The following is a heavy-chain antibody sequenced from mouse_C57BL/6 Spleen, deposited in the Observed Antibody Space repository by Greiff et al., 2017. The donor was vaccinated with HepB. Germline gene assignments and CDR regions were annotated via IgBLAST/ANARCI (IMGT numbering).Heavy chain of an antibody. CDR2: IYPGSGNT. D-gene: IGHD1-2*01. CDR1: GYTFTDYY. Sequence: QVQLKESGAELVRPGASVKLSCKASGYTFTDYYINWVKQRPGQGLEWIARIYPGSGNTYYNEKFKGKATLTAEKSSSTAYMQLSSLTSEDSAVYFCARRDGYGDYWGQGTTLTVSS. V-gene: IGHV1-76*01. J-gene: IGHJ2*01. CDR3: ARRDGYGDY.